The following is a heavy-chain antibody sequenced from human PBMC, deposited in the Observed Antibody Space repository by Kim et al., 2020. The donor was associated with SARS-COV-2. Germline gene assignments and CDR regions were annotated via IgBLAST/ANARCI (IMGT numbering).Heavy chain of an antibody. CDR3: TKPFGMDV. V-gene: IGHV3-23*01. CDR1: GFTFSNYD. CDR2: ISGGGGST. Sequence: GGSLRLSCAVSGFTFSNYDMSWVRQAPGKGLEWVSAISGGGGSTSYADSVKGRFIISRDNSKNTLYLQMNSLRAEDTAVYYCTKPFGMDVWGQGTTVNVSS. J-gene: IGHJ6*02.